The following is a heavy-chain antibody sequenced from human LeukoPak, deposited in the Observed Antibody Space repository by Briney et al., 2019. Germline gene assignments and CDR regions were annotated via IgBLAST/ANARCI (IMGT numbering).Heavy chain of an antibody. J-gene: IGHJ4*02. CDR3: ARLSHGDYFDY. V-gene: IGHV4-4*09. CDR1: GGSISSYY. Sequence: SETLSLTCTVSGGSISSYYWSWIRQPPGKGLEWIGYIYTSGCTNYNPSLKSRVTISVDTSKNQLSLKLSSVNAADTAVYYCARLSHGDYFDYWGQGTLVTVSS. D-gene: IGHD3-16*01. CDR2: IYTSGCT.